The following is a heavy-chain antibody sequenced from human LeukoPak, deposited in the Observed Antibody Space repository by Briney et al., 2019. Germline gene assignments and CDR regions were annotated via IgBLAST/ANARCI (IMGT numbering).Heavy chain of an antibody. CDR1: GGSISSYY. D-gene: IGHD3-22*01. V-gene: IGHV4-4*07. J-gene: IGHJ4*02. Sequence: PSETLSLTCTVCGGSISSYYWSWIRQPAGKGLESIGHISTSGSTNYNPSLKSRVTMSVDTSKNQFSLKLSSVTAADTAVYYCARVRYSDSSVLTRKRSYYFDYWGQGTLVTVSS. CDR2: ISTSGST. CDR3: ARVRYSDSSVLTRKRSYYFDY.